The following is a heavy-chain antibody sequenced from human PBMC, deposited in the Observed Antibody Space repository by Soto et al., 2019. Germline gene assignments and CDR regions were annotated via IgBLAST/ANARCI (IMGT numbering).Heavy chain of an antibody. V-gene: IGHV4-30-4*01. CDR2: IFHSGST. CDR1: GCSINSGDYY. D-gene: IGHD3-10*01. J-gene: IGHJ6*02. Sequence: PXETLSLTCTVAGCSINSGDYYWTWVRQPPGKGLEWIGNIFHSGSTYYTPSLQSRVTISLDTSKNHFSLKLSSVTPADTAVYYCARDRYYGSGTYYNFYSGMDVWGQGTTVTVSS. CDR3: ARDRYYGSGTYYNFYSGMDV.